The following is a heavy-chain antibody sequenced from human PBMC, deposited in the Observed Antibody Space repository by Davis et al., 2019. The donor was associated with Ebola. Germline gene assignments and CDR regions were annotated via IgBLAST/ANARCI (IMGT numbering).Heavy chain of an antibody. J-gene: IGHJ4*02. V-gene: IGHV4-30-4*01. CDR2: IYYSEST. Sequence: PSETLSLTCTVSGGSISSGDYYWSWIRQPPGEGLEWFGYIYYSESTYYNTSLKSRVTISGDTSKNQFSLKLSSVTAADTAVYYCARGGEYFDYWGQGTLVTVSS. CDR3: ARGGEYFDY. D-gene: IGHD3-16*01. CDR1: GGSISSGDYY.